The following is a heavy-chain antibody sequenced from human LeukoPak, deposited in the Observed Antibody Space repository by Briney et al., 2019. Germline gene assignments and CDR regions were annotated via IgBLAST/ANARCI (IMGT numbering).Heavy chain of an antibody. Sequence: ASVKVSCKASGYTFTNYGITWVRQAPGQGLEWMGWIGAYNGNTNYAQKFQGRVTMTTDTSTSTAYMELRSLRSEDTAVYYCARGKAQWFGELFWFDPWGQGTLVTVSS. CDR1: GYTFTNYG. J-gene: IGHJ5*02. V-gene: IGHV1-18*01. D-gene: IGHD3-10*01. CDR3: ARGKAQWFGELFWFDP. CDR2: IGAYNGNT.